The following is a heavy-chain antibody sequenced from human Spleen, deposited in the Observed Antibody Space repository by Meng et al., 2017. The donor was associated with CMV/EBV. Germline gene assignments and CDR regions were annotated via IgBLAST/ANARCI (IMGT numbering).Heavy chain of an antibody. J-gene: IGHJ4*02. CDR3: ARESKDFWSGYFDY. CDR1: GGSISTYY. Sequence: SETLSLTCTVSGGSISTYYWSWIRQPPGKGLEWIGYIYYSGSTNYSPSLKSRVTISLDTSKNQFSLKLSSVTAADTAVYYCARESKDFWSGYFDYWGQGTLVTVSS. CDR2: IYYSGST. V-gene: IGHV4-59*01. D-gene: IGHD3-3*01.